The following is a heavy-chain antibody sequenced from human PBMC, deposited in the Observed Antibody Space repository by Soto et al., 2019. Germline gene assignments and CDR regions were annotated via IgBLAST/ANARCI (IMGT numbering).Heavy chain of an antibody. Sequence: PSETLSLTCTVSGGSISSYYWSWIRQPPGKGLEWIGYIYYSGSTNYNPSLKSRVTISVDTSKNQFSLKLSSVTAADTAVYYCARGGYSYDTYFDYWGQGTLVTVSS. V-gene: IGHV4-59*01. CDR1: GGSISSYY. D-gene: IGHD5-18*01. CDR2: IYYSGST. J-gene: IGHJ4*02. CDR3: ARGGYSYDTYFDY.